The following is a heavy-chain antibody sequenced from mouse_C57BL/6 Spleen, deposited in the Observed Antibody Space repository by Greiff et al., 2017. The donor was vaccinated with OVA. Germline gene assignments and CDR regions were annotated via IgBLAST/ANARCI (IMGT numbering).Heavy chain of an antibody. V-gene: IGHV1-15*01. CDR3: TRIITTVVAPSDY. Sequence: VKLMESGAELVRPGASVTLSCKASGYTFTDYEMHWVKQTPVHGLEWIGAIDPETGGTAYNQKFKGKAILTADKSSSTAYMELRSLTSEDSAVYYCTRIITTVVAPSDYWGQGTTLTVSS. D-gene: IGHD1-1*01. CDR2: IDPETGGT. CDR1: GYTFTDYE. J-gene: IGHJ2*01.